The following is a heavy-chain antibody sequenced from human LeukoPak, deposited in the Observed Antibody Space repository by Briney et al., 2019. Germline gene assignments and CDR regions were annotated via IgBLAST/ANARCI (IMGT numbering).Heavy chain of an antibody. CDR1: GFSLSNARMG. J-gene: IGHJ4*02. D-gene: IGHD2-21*02. Sequence: MASGPTLVNPTETLTLTCTVSGFSLSNARMGVSWIRQPPGKALEWLAHIFSNDEKSYSTSLKSRLTISKDTSKSQVVLTMTNMDPVDTATYYCARHYVVVTASSFDYWGQGTLVTVSS. CDR3: ARHYVVVTASSFDY. V-gene: IGHV2-26*01. CDR2: IFSNDEK.